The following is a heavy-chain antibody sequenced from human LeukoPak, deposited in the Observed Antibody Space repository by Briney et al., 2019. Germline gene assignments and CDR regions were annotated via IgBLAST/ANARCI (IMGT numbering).Heavy chain of an antibody. V-gene: IGHV3-74*01. CDR3: ARDSYSSGWD. Sequence: PGGSLRLSCAASGFTFSIYWMHWARQAAGKGLVWVSRINNDGSTTAYADSVKGRFTISRDNAKNTLYLQMNSLRAEDTAVYYCARDSYSSGWDGGQGTLVTVSS. CDR2: INNDGSTT. D-gene: IGHD6-19*01. CDR1: GFTFSIYW. J-gene: IGHJ4*02.